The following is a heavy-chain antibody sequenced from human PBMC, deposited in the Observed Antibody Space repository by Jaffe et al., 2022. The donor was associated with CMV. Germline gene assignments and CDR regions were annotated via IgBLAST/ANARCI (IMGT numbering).Heavy chain of an antibody. Sequence: EVQLVESGGGLVKPGGSLRLSCAASGFTFSNAWMSWVRQAPGKGLEWVGRIKSKTDGGTTDYAAPVKGRFTISRDDSKNTLYLQMNSLKTEDTAVYYCTTSGWGFLDPYYFDYWGQGTLVTVSS. CDR2: IKSKTDGGTT. D-gene: IGHD3-3*01. V-gene: IGHV3-15*01. J-gene: IGHJ4*02. CDR1: GFTFSNAW. CDR3: TTSGWGFLDPYYFDY.